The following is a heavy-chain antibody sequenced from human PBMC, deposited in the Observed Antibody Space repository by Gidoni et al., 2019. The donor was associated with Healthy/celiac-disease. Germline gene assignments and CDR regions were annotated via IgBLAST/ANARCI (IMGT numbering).Heavy chain of an antibody. CDR1: VGPFSSSSYY. CDR2: IYYSGST. D-gene: IGHD6-13*01. CDR3: ARSIRSSSNFDY. V-gene: IGHV4-39*01. J-gene: IGHJ4*02. Sequence: QLQLQASGPGLVKPSETLSLTCTVPVGPFSSSSYYWGWIRQPPGKGLEWIGSIYYSGSTYYNPSLKSRVTISVDTSKNQFSLKLSSVTAADTAVYYCARSIRSSSNFDYWGQGTLVTVSS.